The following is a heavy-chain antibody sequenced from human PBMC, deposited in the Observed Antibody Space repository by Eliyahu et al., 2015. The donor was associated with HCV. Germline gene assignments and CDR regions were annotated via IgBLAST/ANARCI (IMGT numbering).Heavy chain of an antibody. Sequence: EVQLVESGGGLVKPGGSLRLSCAASGFTFSNAWMSWVRQAPGKGLGWVGRIKSKTDGGTTDYAAPVKGRFTISRDDSKNTLYLQMNSLKTEDTAVYYCTTDPSSADYYYYGMDVWGQGTTVTVSS. D-gene: IGHD6-25*01. CDR3: TTDPSSADYYYYGMDV. CDR2: IKSKTDGGTT. V-gene: IGHV3-15*01. J-gene: IGHJ6*02. CDR1: GFTFSNAW.